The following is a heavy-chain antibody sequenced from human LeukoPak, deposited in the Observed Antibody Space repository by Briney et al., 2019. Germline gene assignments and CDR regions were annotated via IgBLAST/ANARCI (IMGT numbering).Heavy chain of an antibody. Sequence: ASVKVSCKASGYTFTSYGISWVRQAPGQGLEWMGWISAYNGNTNYAQKLQGRVPMTTDTSTSKAYMELRSLRSDDTAVYYCARDMRDSSGYWVYYFDYWGQGTLVTVSS. D-gene: IGHD3-22*01. J-gene: IGHJ4*02. CDR2: ISAYNGNT. CDR1: GYTFTSYG. V-gene: IGHV1-18*01. CDR3: ARDMRDSSGYWVYYFDY.